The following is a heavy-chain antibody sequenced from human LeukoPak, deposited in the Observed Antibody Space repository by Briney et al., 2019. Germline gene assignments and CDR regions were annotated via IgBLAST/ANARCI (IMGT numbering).Heavy chain of an antibody. CDR1: GLTFSSNY. Sequence: GGSLRLSCAASGLTFSSNYMTWVRQAPGKGLEWLSILYTGGSTEYADSVKGRFTISRDNSKNTVHLQMNSLRVEDTAVYYCVRTSMLGGISYWGQGILVTVSS. J-gene: IGHJ4*02. V-gene: IGHV3-66*01. CDR3: VRTSMLGGISY. CDR2: LYTGGST. D-gene: IGHD3-16*01.